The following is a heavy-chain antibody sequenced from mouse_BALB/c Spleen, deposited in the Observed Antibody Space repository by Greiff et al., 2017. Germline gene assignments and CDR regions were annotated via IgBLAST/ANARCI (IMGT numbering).Heavy chain of an antibody. CDR3: ARGGYGNHYYAMDY. D-gene: IGHD2-10*02. V-gene: IGHV1-31*01. CDR2: INPYNGAT. J-gene: IGHJ4*01. CDR1: GYSFTGYY. Sequence: EVQLQQSGPELVKPGASVKISCKASGYSFTGYYMHWVKQSHVKSLEWIGRINPYNGATSYNQNFKDKASLTVDKSSSTAYMELHSLTSEDSAVYYCARGGYGNHYYAMDYWGQGTSVTVSS.